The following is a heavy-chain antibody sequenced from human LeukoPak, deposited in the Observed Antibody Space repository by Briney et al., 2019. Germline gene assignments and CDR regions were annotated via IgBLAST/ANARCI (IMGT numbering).Heavy chain of an antibody. CDR2: MYSGGST. CDR1: GFTVSSYY. D-gene: IGHD3-9*01. J-gene: IGHJ4*02. V-gene: IGHV3-66*01. Sequence: GGSLRLSCAASGFTVSSYYMTWVRQAPGKGLEWVSVMYSGGSTHYADSVKGRFTISRDNSKNTLYLQMNSLRAEDTAVYYCARDRLHYDSLTGYPADWGQGTLVTVSS. CDR3: ARDRLHYDSLTGYPAD.